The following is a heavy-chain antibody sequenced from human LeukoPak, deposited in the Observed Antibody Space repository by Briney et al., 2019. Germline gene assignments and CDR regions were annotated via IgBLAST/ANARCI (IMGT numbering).Heavy chain of an antibody. J-gene: IGHJ5*02. CDR2: FEGDEK. D-gene: IGHD1-26*01. CDR1: GYTLKEFS. Sequence: ASVKVSCKVSGYTLKEFSMHWVRQAPGKGLEWMGGFEGDEKVYAQKFQGKITMTEDTPTDTAYMELSSLRSEDTAVYFCATLDYSGTNPNSWGLGTLVIVSS. CDR3: ATLDYSGTNPNS. V-gene: IGHV1-24*01.